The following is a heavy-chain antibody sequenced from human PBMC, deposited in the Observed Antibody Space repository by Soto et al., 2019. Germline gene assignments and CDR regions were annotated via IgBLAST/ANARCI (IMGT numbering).Heavy chain of an antibody. D-gene: IGHD3-3*01. Sequence: PGETLSLNCTISSASISSCYWSWSRQPPGKGLEWIGYIYDSGSTNYNPSLKSRGTISVDTSKNQFSLKLTSVTAADKAVYYCARDKRITSVGGVTAYYHYGRDVWGKVPTV. J-gene: IGHJ6*04. CDR2: IYDSGST. CDR1: SASISSCY. V-gene: IGHV4-59*01. CDR3: ARDKRITSVGGVTAYYHYGRDV.